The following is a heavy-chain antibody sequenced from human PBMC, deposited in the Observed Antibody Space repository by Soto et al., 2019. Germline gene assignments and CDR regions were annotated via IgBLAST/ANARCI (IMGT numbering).Heavy chain of an antibody. CDR3: ARVSGELAKNYYYYGMDV. CDR2: IYYSGST. D-gene: IGHD3-10*01. CDR1: GVSISSYY. J-gene: IGHJ6*02. V-gene: IGHV4-59*01. Sequence: SETLSLTCPVSGVSISSYYWILLRPHPGKGLEWIGYIYYSGSTNCNPSLKSRVTISVDTSKNQFSLKLSSVTAADTAVYYCARVSGELAKNYYYYGMDVWGQGTTVNVS.